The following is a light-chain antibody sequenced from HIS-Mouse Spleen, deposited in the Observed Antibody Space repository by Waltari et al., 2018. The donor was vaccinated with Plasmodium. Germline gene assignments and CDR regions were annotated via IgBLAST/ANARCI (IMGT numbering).Light chain of an antibody. CDR3: QSADSSGTPNWV. Sequence: SYELTQPPSVSVSPGQTARITCSGDALPKQYAYWYQQKPGQAPGLVIYKDSERPSGIPGRVSGSSSGTTVTLTISGVQAEDEADYYCQSADSSGTPNWVFGGGTKLTVL. CDR2: KDS. J-gene: IGLJ3*02. CDR1: ALPKQY. V-gene: IGLV3-25*03.